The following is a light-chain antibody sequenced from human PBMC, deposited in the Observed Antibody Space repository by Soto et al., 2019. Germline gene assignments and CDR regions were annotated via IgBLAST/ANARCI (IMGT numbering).Light chain of an antibody. V-gene: IGLV1-51*01. J-gene: IGLJ2*01. Sequence: QAVVTQPPSVSAAPGQKVTISCSGSSSNIGNNYVSWYQQLPGTAPKLLIYDNNKRPSGIPDRFSGSKSGTSATLGITGLQTGDEADYYCGTWDSSLSAGVFGGGTKQTVL. CDR2: DNN. CDR3: GTWDSSLSAGV. CDR1: SSNIGNNY.